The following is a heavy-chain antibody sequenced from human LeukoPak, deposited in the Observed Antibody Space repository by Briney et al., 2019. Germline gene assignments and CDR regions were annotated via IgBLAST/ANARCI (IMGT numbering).Heavy chain of an antibody. V-gene: IGHV3-7*01. J-gene: IGHJ4*02. D-gene: IGHD2-15*01. Sequence: GGSLRLSCEASGFTFSRHWISWVRQAPGRGLEWVANIKQDGSMKQYADSVRGRFIISRDNAKNSVYLQLSSLKAEDSAVYFCARDESGGYYVYWGQGTLVTVSS. CDR3: ARDESGGYYVY. CDR2: IKQDGSMK. CDR1: GFTFSRHW.